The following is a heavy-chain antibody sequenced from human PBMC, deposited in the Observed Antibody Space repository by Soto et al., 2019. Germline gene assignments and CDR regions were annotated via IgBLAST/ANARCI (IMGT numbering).Heavy chain of an antibody. CDR1: GGSISSGGYY. CDR2: IYYSGST. CDR3: ARGYGSGSYFGY. Sequence: SETLSLTCTVSGGSISSGGYYWSGIRQHPGKGLEWIGYIYYSGSTYYNPSLKSRVTISVDTSKNQFSLKLSSVTAADTAVYYCARGYGSGSYFGYWGQGTLVTVSS. D-gene: IGHD3-10*01. J-gene: IGHJ4*02. V-gene: IGHV4-31*03.